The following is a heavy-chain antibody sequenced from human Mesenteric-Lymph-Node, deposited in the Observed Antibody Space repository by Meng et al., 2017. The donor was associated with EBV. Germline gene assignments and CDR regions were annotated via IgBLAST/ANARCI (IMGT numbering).Heavy chain of an antibody. CDR3: ARDFVVVEAATRVFDN. Sequence: LVQRGWEVQKPGSLVQVYCKAFAYSFTDVCIGWVRHAPGQGLEWLGWIRADNGNTNYAEKLQGRATMTTDTSTSTVHMEVRSLSSDDTAVYYCARDFVVVEAATRVFDNWGQGTLVTVSS. D-gene: IGHD2-15*01. CDR1: AYSFTDVC. V-gene: IGHV1-18*01. J-gene: IGHJ4*02. CDR2: IRADNGNT.